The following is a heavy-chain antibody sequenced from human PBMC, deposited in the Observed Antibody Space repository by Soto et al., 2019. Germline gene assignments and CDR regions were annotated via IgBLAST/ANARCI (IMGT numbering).Heavy chain of an antibody. J-gene: IGHJ4*02. CDR2: IYYSGST. D-gene: IGHD2-21*01. CDR1: GGSISSYY. Sequence: QVQLQESGPGLVKPSETLSLTCTVSGGSISSYYWSWIRQPPGKGLEWIGYIYYSGSTNYNPSLKSRVTISVDTSKNQFSLKLSSVTAADTAVYYCARAPGDHKTIDYWGQGTLVTVSS. CDR3: ARAPGDHKTIDY. V-gene: IGHV4-59*01.